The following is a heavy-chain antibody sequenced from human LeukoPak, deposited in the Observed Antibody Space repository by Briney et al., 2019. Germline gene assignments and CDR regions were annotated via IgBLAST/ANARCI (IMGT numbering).Heavy chain of an antibody. V-gene: IGHV4-34*01. J-gene: IGHJ4*02. CDR2: INHRGGI. CDR3: ARAYYYDSSAAIDY. Sequence: SETLSLTCAVYGGSFSGYYWSWIRQPPGKGLEWIGEINHRGGIGYNPSLKSRVTMSVDTSKNVFSLKLTSVTAADTAVYYCARAYYYDSSAAIDYWGQGILVTVSS. D-gene: IGHD3-22*01. CDR1: GGSFSGYY.